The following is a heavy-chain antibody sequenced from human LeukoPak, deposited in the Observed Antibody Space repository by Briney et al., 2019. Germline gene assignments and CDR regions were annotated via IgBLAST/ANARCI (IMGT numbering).Heavy chain of an antibody. Sequence: TSETLSLTCTVSGYSISSGYYWGWIRQPPGKGLEWIGSIYHSGSTYYNPSLKSRVTISVDTSKNQFSLKLSSVTAADTAVYYCARVHSPYYYYYMDVWGKGTTVTVSS. J-gene: IGHJ6*03. CDR2: IYHSGST. CDR3: ARVHSPYYYYYMDV. D-gene: IGHD4-11*01. V-gene: IGHV4-38-2*02. CDR1: GYSISSGYY.